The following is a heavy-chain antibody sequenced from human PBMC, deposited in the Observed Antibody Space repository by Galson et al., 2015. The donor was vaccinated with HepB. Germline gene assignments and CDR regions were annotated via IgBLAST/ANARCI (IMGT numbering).Heavy chain of an antibody. D-gene: IGHD3-16*01. Sequence: SLRLSCAASKFTFSDYGMHWVRQAPGKGLEWVALIWKDGTNTYYSDSVKGRFVISRDNSKKTLHLQMSTLRAEDAAVYYCATQEKNVDVAALDLWGQGTMVTVSS. CDR3: ATQEKNVDVAALDL. V-gene: IGHV3-33*03. CDR1: KFTFSDYG. CDR2: IWKDGTNT. J-gene: IGHJ5*02.